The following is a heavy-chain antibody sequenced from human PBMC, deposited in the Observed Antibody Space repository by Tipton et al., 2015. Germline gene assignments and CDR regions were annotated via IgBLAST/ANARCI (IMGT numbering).Heavy chain of an antibody. CDR3: AKGGHFSYFDY. Sequence: GSLRLSCAASGFTFSSWWMHWVRQAPGKGLEWVSTISGSGSKTFYADSVKGRFTISRDNSRGTFFLQMNSLRGEDTAAYFCAKGGHFSYFDYWGQGIMVTVSS. CDR1: GFTFSSWW. V-gene: IGHV3-23*01. J-gene: IGHJ4*02. D-gene: IGHD3-3*02. CDR2: ISGSGSKT.